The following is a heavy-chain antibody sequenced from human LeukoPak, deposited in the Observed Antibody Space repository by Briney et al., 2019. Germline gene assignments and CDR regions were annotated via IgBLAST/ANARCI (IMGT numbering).Heavy chain of an antibody. CDR3: ARVVGLTGYSSSWYSGYYYYMDV. V-gene: IGHV1-69*06. CDR1: GGTFSSYA. Sequence: SVKVSCKASGGTFSSYAISWVRQAPGQGLEWMGGIIPMFGTANYAQKFQDRVTITVDKSTSTAYMELSSLRSEDTAVYYCARVVGLTGYSSSWYSGYYYYMDVWGRGTTVTVSS. J-gene: IGHJ6*03. CDR2: IIPMFGTA. D-gene: IGHD6-13*01.